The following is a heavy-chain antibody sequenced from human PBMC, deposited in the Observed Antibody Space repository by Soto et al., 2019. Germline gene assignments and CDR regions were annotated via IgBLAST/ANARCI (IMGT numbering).Heavy chain of an antibody. CDR2: INPSGGST. Sequence: ASVKVSCKESGYTFTSYYMHWVRQAPEQGLEWMGIINPSGGSTSYAQKFQGRVTMTRDTSTSTVYMELSSLRSEDTAVYYCARDLFNPGIAAAGKGNWCFDYWGQGTLVTVSS. CDR3: ARDLFNPGIAAAGKGNWCFDY. CDR1: GYTFTSYY. V-gene: IGHV1-46*01. J-gene: IGHJ4*02. D-gene: IGHD6-13*01.